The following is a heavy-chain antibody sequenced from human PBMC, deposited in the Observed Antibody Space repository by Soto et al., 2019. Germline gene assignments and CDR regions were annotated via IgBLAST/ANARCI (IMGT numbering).Heavy chain of an antibody. CDR1: GFTFSSYW. CDR2: IKQDGSEK. D-gene: IGHD4-17*01. CDR3: ARLDYGDFMRGAFDI. V-gene: IGHV3-7*01. J-gene: IGHJ3*02. Sequence: EVQLVESGGGLVQPGGSLRLSCAASGFTFSSYWMSWVRQAPGKGLEWVANIKQDGSEKYYVDSVKGRFTISRDNAKNSLYLQMNSLRAEDTAVYYCARLDYGDFMRGAFDIWGQGTMVTVSS.